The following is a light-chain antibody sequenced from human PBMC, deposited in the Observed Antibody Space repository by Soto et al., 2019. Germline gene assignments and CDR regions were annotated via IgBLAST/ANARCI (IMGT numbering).Light chain of an antibody. J-gene: IGLJ2*01. CDR2: YDS. CDR1: NIGSKS. CDR3: QVWGSSSDPVV. V-gene: IGLV3-21*04. Sequence: SYELTQPPSVSVAPGKTAKITCGGNNIGSKSVHWYQQKPGQAPVLVIYYDSDRPSGIPERFSGSNSENTATLTISRVEAGDEADYCCQVWGSSSDPVVFGGGTKLTVL.